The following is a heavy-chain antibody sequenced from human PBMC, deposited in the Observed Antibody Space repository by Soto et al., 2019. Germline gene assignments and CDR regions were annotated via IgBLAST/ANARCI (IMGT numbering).Heavy chain of an antibody. Sequence: QVQLVQSGAEVKKPGSSVKVSCKVSGGTFGNYAIDWVRLAPGHGLEWMGGIDPIFGTTYYTQKFQGRATIIADDSTTTAYLEMSSLRSEDTAIYYCARVEAVAGLYNYHGLDVWGQGTAVTVSS. J-gene: IGHJ6*02. V-gene: IGHV1-69*12. D-gene: IGHD6-19*01. CDR3: ARVEAVAGLYNYHGLDV. CDR2: IDPIFGTT. CDR1: GGTFGNYA.